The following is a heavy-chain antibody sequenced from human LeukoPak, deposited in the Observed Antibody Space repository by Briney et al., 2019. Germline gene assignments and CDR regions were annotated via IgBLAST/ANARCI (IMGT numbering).Heavy chain of an antibody. Sequence: GASVKVSCKASGYAFTSYYIHWVRQAPGQGLEWMGLINPSGGSTTYAQKFQGRVTLTRDTSTSTVYMELSSLRPEDTAVYYCARDRDIVVLPAANYFDYWGQGTLVTVSS. J-gene: IGHJ4*02. D-gene: IGHD2-2*01. CDR3: ARDRDIVVLPAANYFDY. CDR1: GYAFTSYY. CDR2: INPSGGST. V-gene: IGHV1-46*03.